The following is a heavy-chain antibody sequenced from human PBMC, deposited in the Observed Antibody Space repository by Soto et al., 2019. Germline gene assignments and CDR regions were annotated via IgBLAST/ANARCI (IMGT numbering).Heavy chain of an antibody. CDR2: IYYSGST. J-gene: IGHJ4*02. D-gene: IGHD3-10*01. Sequence: PSETLSLTCTVSGGSISSGGYYWSWIRQHPGKGLEWIGYIYYSGSTYYNPSLRSRVTISVDTSKNQFSLKLSSVTAADTAVYYCARLEGSGSYRPPYYFDYWGQGTLVPVSS. V-gene: IGHV4-31*03. CDR3: ARLEGSGSYRPPYYFDY. CDR1: GGSISSGGYY.